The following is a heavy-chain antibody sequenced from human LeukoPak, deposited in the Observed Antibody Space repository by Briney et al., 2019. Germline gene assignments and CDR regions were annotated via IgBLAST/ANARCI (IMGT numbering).Heavy chain of an antibody. D-gene: IGHD1-7*01. CDR3: AKDRGNYEYSFDY. CDR2: ISGSGGGT. Sequence: GGSLRLSCAASGFTFSSYAMIWVRQAPGKGLEWVSVISGSGGGTNYADSVKGRFTISRDKSKNTLFLQMNSLRAEDTAINYCAKDRGNYEYSFDYWGQGTLVTVSS. J-gene: IGHJ4*02. CDR1: GFTFSSYA. V-gene: IGHV3-23*01.